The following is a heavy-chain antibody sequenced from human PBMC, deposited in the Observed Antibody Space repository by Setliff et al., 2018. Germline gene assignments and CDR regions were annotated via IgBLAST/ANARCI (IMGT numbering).Heavy chain of an antibody. D-gene: IGHD1-26*01. CDR1: DYSITNNYY. J-gene: IGHJ4*02. Sequence: SSETLSLTCAVSDYSITNNYYWGWIRQAPGKGLEWIGTAHQSGTTFYNPSLKVRVTMSVDTSKSQFSLKLNSVTATDTAVYYCARQPTGTYQWTFDSWGQGTLVTVSS. CDR3: ARQPTGTYQWTFDS. CDR2: AHQSGTT. V-gene: IGHV4-38-2*01.